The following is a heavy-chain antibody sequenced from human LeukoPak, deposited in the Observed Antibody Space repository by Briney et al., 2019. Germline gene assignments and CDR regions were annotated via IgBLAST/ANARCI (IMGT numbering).Heavy chain of an antibody. J-gene: IGHJ4*02. V-gene: IGHV1-2*02. CDR2: INPSNGDT. CDR3: ARSPIGASAY. Sequence: ASVKVSCNPSGYTFPESYIHWVRQAPAVGLQWMGWINPSNGDTHYAEVFQGRVTMTRDTSIRTAYMELTGLTTDDTAVYYCARSPIGASAYWGRGTLVTVSS. CDR1: GYTFPESY. D-gene: IGHD3-10*01.